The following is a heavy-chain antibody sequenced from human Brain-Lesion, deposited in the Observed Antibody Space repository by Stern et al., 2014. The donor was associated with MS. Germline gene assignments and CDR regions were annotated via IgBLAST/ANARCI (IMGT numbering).Heavy chain of an antibody. CDR1: GITFSNYW. J-gene: IGHJ5*01. CDR2: FNNYGRRT. CDR3: ARGERWFDS. V-gene: IGHV3-74*01. Sequence: EVQLVESGGGLVQPGGTLRLSCAASGITFSNYWMHWVRQAPGKGLVWVSRFNNYGRRTSYADSVKGRFTMSRDNAKNTLYLQMNSLRVEDTAIYYCARGERWFDSWGQGTLVTVSS.